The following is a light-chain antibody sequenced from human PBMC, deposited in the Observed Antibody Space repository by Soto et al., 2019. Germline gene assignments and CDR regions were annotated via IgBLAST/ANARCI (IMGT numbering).Light chain of an antibody. V-gene: IGKV2-28*01. CDR1: QSLLHSDGYNY. Sequence: DIVMTQSPLSLPVTPGEPASISCRSSQSLLHSDGYNYLDWYLQKPGWSPQLLIYLGSNRASGVPDRFSGSGSGTDFTLKISKMEAEDVGVYYCMQALQTPVTFGQGTKVEIK. CDR3: MQALQTPVT. J-gene: IGKJ1*01. CDR2: LGS.